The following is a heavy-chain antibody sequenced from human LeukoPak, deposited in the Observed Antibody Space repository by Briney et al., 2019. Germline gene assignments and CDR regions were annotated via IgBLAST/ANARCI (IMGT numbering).Heavy chain of an antibody. CDR1: GFTFSSYG. V-gene: IGHV3-23*01. CDR2: ISSSGGST. CDR3: AKALSPRTPMAAEDLDY. Sequence: PGGSLRLSCAASGFTFSSYGMSWVRQAPGKGLEWVSTISSSGGSTYYADSVKGRSTMSTDNSKNTVFLQMNSLRAEDTAIYYCAKALSPRTPMAAEDLDYWGQGILVTVSS. D-gene: IGHD6-13*01. J-gene: IGHJ4*02.